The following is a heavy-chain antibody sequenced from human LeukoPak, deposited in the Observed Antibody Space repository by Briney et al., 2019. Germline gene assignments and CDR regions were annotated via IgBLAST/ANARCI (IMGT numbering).Heavy chain of an antibody. J-gene: IGHJ4*02. CDR2: IIPISGTA. Sequence: SVKVSCKASGGSFSSYAISWVRLAPGQGLEWMGGIIPISGTANYAQKFQGRVTITADESTSTAYMDLNSLRSEDTAVYYCARDLSGYGMYYFDYWGQGTLVTVSS. D-gene: IGHD5-12*01. V-gene: IGHV1-69*13. CDR1: GGSFSSYA. CDR3: ARDLSGYGMYYFDY.